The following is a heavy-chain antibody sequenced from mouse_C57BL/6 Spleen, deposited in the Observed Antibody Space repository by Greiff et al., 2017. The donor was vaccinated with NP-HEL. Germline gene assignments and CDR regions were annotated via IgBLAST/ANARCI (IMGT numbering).Heavy chain of an antibody. Sequence: QVQLQQSGPELVKPGASVKISCKASGYAFSSSWMNWVKQRPGTGLEWIGRIYPGDGDTNYNGKFKGKATLTADKSSSTAYMQLSSLTSEDSAVYFCARADSSGPDWFAYWGQGTLVTVSA. CDR1: GYAFSSSW. J-gene: IGHJ3*01. D-gene: IGHD3-2*02. V-gene: IGHV1-82*01. CDR3: ARADSSGPDWFAY. CDR2: IYPGDGDT.